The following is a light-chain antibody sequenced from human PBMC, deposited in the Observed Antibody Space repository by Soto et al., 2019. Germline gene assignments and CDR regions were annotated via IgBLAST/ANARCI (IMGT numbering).Light chain of an antibody. CDR3: QVWDSSSDHVV. V-gene: IGLV3-21*02. CDR2: GDS. CDR1: NIGSKS. J-gene: IGLJ2*01. Sequence: SYELTHPPSVSVAPGQTARITCERNNIGSKSVHWYQQKPGQAPVLVVYGDSDRPSGNPERFSGSNSENTATLTITRVEAGDEADYYCQVWDSSSDHVVFGGGTKVPS.